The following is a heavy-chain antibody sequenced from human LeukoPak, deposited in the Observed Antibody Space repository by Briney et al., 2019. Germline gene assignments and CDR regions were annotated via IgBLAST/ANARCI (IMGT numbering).Heavy chain of an antibody. J-gene: IGHJ4*02. D-gene: IGHD3-10*01. CDR2: ISTISVNT. Sequence: GSLRLSCAAPGFTFDDYALHWVRQAPGKGLEWVSSISTISVNTYYADSVKGRFTISRDNSKNSLYLQMNTLRTEDTGMYYCAKDLTMIRGSFDYWGQGTLVTVSS. CDR1: GFTFDDYA. V-gene: IGHV3-43*02. CDR3: AKDLTMIRGSFDY.